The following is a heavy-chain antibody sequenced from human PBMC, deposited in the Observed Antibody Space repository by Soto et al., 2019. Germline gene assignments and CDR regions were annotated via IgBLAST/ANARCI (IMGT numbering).Heavy chain of an antibody. CDR2: ISAYNGNT. D-gene: IGHD2-2*01. CDR1: GYTFTSYG. J-gene: IGHJ5*02. CDR3: AGGGGVVVPAANRWFDP. Sequence: ASVKVSCKASGYTFTSYGISWVRQAPGQGLEWMGWISAYNGNTNYAQKLQGRVTMTTGTSTRTAYKEVRSLRSDDTAVYYCAGGGGVVVPAANRWFDPWGQGTLVTVSS. V-gene: IGHV1-18*01.